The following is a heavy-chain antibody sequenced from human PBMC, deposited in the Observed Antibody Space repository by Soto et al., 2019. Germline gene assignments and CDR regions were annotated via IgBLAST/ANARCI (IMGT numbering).Heavy chain of an antibody. Sequence: PSQTLSLTCAISGDSVSSNSAAWNWIRQTPSRGLEWLGRTYYKSKWYNNYAVSVKSRVTINPDTSKNQFSLQLNSVTPEDTAMYYCARGLGDDVSGYVSMDVWRDGTAVSVAS. CDR1: GDSVSSNSAA. J-gene: IGHJ3*01. CDR2: TYYKSKWYN. D-gene: IGHD5-12*01. CDR3: ARGLGDDVSGYVSMDV. V-gene: IGHV6-1*01.